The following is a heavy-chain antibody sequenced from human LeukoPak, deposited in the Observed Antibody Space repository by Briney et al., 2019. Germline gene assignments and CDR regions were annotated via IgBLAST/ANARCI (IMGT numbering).Heavy chain of an antibody. CDR1: GGSISSSSYY. D-gene: IGHD3-22*01. CDR3: ARGEQGYDSSGYYYNYFDY. J-gene: IGHJ4*02. Sequence: PSETLSLTCTVSGGSISSSSYYWGWIRQPPGKGLEWIGSIYYSGSTYYNPSLKSRVTISVDTSKNQFSLKLSSVTAADTAVYYCARGEQGYDSSGYYYNYFDYWGQGTLVTVSS. V-gene: IGHV4-39*07. CDR2: IYYSGST.